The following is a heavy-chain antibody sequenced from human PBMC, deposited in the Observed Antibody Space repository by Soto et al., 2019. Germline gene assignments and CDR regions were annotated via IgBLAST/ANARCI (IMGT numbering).Heavy chain of an antibody. V-gene: IGHV3-72*01. J-gene: IGHJ4*02. D-gene: IGHD6-19*01. CDR2: TRNKANSYTT. CDR3: ARSYSSGGRRFDY. CDR1: GFTFSDHY. Sequence: GGSLRLSCAASGFTFSDHYMDWVRQAPGKGLEWVGRTRNKANSYTTEYAASVKGRFTISRDDSKNSLYLQMNSLKTEDTAVYYCARSYSSGGRRFDYWGQGTLVTVSS.